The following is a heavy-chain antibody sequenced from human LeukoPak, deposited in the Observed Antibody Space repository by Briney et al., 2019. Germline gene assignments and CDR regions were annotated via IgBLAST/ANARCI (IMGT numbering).Heavy chain of an antibody. CDR1: GGSISGYY. CDR3: ARGGGKTTVTPFDY. Sequence: SETLSLTCTVSGGSISGYYWSWIRQPPGKGLEWIVYIHYSGSTNYNPSLKSRVTISVDTSNNQFSLNLYSVTAADTAVYYCARGGGKTTVTPFDYWGQGTLVTVSS. J-gene: IGHJ4*02. CDR2: IHYSGST. V-gene: IGHV4-59*01. D-gene: IGHD4-17*01.